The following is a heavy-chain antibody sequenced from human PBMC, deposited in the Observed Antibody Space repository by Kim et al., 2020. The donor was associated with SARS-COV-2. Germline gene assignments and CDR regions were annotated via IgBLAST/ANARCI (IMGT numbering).Heavy chain of an antibody. CDR2: IYYSGST. V-gene: IGHV4-39*01. CDR1: GGSISSSSYY. D-gene: IGHD3-10*01. J-gene: IGHJ5*02. Sequence: SETLSLTCTVSGGSISSSSYYWGWIRQPPGKGLEWIGSIYYSGSTYYNPSLKSRVTISVDTSKNQFSLKLSSVTAADTAVYYCARHRGTMVRGVPPNWFDPWGQGTLVTVSS. CDR3: ARHRGTMVRGVPPNWFDP.